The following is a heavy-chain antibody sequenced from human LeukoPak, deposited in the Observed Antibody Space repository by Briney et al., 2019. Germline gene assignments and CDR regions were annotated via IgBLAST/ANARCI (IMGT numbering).Heavy chain of an antibody. CDR3: AKDGGPSSSGSQFFNY. CDR1: GFTFSSYA. Sequence: GGSLRLSCAASGFTFSSYAMSWVRQAPGKGLEWVSGISGSGVGTYYADSVKGRFTTSRDNSKNTLYLQMNSLRVEDTAVYYCAKDGGPSSSGSQFFNYWGQGALVTVSS. D-gene: IGHD1-26*01. J-gene: IGHJ4*02. CDR2: ISGSGVGT. V-gene: IGHV3-23*01.